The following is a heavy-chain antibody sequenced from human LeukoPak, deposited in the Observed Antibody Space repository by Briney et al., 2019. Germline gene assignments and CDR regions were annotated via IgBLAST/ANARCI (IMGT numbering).Heavy chain of an antibody. CDR1: GGSTSGFF. D-gene: IGHD3-3*01. V-gene: IGHV4-59*01. Sequence: SETLSLTCTVSGGSTSGFFWTWIRQPTGKGLEWIGYSYYSGSTNYNYNPSLKSRVTISVDTSKNQLSLKLSSVTAADTAVYYCARGAWSMDVWGKGTTVTVSS. CDR3: ARGAWSMDV. J-gene: IGHJ6*03. CDR2: SYYSGSTNY.